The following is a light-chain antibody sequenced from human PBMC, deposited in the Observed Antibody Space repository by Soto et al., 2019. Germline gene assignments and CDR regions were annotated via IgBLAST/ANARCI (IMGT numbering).Light chain of an antibody. J-gene: IGKJ5*01. CDR3: QQRQHWPPIT. Sequence: EVVLTQSPATLSLSPGERATLSCRASQSVSSYLAWYQQKPGQAPRLLXYDASNRATGTPARFSGSGSGTDFTLTISSLEPEDFAVYYCQQRQHWPPITFGQGTRLEIK. CDR2: DAS. CDR1: QSVSSY. V-gene: IGKV3-11*01.